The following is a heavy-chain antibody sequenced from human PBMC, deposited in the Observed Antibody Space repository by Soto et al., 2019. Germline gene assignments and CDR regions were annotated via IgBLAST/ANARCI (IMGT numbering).Heavy chain of an antibody. CDR3: ARMASFGSLNWFDP. Sequence: ASVKVSCKASGYTFTNNDVTWVRQATGQGLEWMGWMNPGSGDTGYAQKFQDRVTMTRNISIATAYMELSSLRSEDTAIYYCARMASFGSLNWFDPWGQGTLVTVSS. CDR2: MNPGSGDT. J-gene: IGHJ5*02. CDR1: GYTFTNND. V-gene: IGHV1-8*01. D-gene: IGHD5-18*01.